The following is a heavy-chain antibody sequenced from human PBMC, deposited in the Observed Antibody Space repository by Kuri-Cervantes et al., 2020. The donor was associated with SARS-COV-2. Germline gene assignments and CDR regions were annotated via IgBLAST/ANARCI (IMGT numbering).Heavy chain of an antibody. CDR1: GFTFSSYA. V-gene: IGHV3-30-3*01. CDR2: ILYDGSNK. D-gene: IGHD6-13*01. Sequence: GESLKISCAASGFTFSSYAMHWVRQAPGKGLEWVAVILYDGSNKYYADSVKGRFTISRDNSKNTLYLQMNSLRAEDTAVYYCASQGRGYSSSGNSCFFDYWGQGTLVTVSS. CDR3: ASQGRGYSSSGNSCFFDY. J-gene: IGHJ4*02.